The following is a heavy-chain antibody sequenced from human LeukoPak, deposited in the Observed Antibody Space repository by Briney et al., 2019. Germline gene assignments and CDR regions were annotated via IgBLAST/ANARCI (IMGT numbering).Heavy chain of an antibody. CDR1: GFTVSSNY. Sequence: GGSLRLSYAASGFTVSSNYMSRVRQAPGKGLEWVSVIYSGGSTYYADSVKGRFTISRHNSKNTLYLQMNSLRAEDTAVYYCARDLRGIDAFDIWGQGTMVTVSS. V-gene: IGHV3-53*04. J-gene: IGHJ3*02. CDR2: IYSGGST. D-gene: IGHD3-16*01. CDR3: ARDLRGIDAFDI.